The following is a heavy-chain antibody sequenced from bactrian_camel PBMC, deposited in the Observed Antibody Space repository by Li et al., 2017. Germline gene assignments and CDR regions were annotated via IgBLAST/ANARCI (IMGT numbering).Heavy chain of an antibody. Sequence: HVQLVESGGGSVQTGGSLRLSCVVSGDVGSSRCMAWFRQAAGKEREGVATISTSGASTLYADSVKGRFTISRDDAKNTVSLEMNTLRPEDSAMYYCAAGLRSANFLAASAYNYWGQGTQVTVS. CDR3: AAGLRSANFLAASAYNY. D-gene: IGHD4*01. J-gene: IGHJ4*01. V-gene: IGHV3S1*01. CDR1: GDVGSSRC. CDR2: ISTSGAST.